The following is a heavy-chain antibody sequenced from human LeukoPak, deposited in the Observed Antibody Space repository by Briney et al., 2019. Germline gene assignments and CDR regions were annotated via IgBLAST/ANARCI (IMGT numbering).Heavy chain of an antibody. J-gene: IGHJ4*02. CDR1: GGSFSGYF. D-gene: IGHD3-10*01. CDR3: ARDGSGTENDY. Sequence: PSETLSLTCAVYGGSFSGYFWTWIRQPPGKGLEWIGEINHSGSTNYNPSLKSRVTISVDMSKNRFSLKLSSVTAADTAVYYCARDGSGTENDYWGQGTLVTVSS. V-gene: IGHV4-34*01. CDR2: INHSGST.